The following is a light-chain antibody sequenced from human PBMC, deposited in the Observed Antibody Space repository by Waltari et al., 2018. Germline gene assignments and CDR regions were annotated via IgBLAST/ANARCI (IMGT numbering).Light chain of an antibody. V-gene: IGKV1-5*01. CDR2: DAS. CDR1: QSISSW. Sequence: DIQMTQSPSTLSASVGDRVTITCRASQSISSWLAWYQQKPGKAPKLLIYDASRLESGVPSRVSGSGSGTEFTLTISSLQPDDFATYYCQQYNSYSMYTFGQGTKLEIK. CDR3: QQYNSYSMYT. J-gene: IGKJ2*01.